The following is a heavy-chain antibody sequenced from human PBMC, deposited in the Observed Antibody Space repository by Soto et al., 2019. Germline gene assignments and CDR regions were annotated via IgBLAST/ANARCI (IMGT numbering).Heavy chain of an antibody. CDR3: AKGGRQWLVTSDFNY. Sequence: VQLVESGGGVVQPGRSLRLSCAASGFTFSDYAMHWVRQASGKGLEWVAVVSHDGRITHYADSVKGRFTISRDSSKNTVSLEMTSLRAEDTAVYYCAKGGRQWLVTSDFNYWGQGALVTVSS. CDR2: VSHDGRIT. CDR1: GFTFSDYA. J-gene: IGHJ4*02. D-gene: IGHD6-19*01. V-gene: IGHV3-30*18.